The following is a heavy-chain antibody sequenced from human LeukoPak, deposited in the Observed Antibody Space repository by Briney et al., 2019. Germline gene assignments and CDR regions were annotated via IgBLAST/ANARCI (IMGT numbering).Heavy chain of an antibody. Sequence: ASVKVSCKASGGTFSSYAISWVRQAPGQGLEWMGGIIPIFGTANYAQKFQGRVTMTRNTSISTAYMELSSLRSEDTAVYYCARGTVREVGGFDYWGQGTLVTVSS. CDR1: GGTFSSYA. J-gene: IGHJ4*02. D-gene: IGHD2-15*01. CDR3: ARGTVREVGGFDY. CDR2: IIPIFGTA. V-gene: IGHV1-69*05.